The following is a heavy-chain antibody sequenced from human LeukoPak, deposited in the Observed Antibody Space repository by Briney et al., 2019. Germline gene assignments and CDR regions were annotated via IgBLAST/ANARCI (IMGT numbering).Heavy chain of an antibody. CDR1: GYVFTGYY. CDR2: INPNSGGT. V-gene: IGHV1-2*02. CDR3: ARIPLNLQDH. Sequence: ASVKVSCKASGYVFTGYYIHWVRQAPGQGLEWMGWINPNSGGTNYAQKFRGRVTMTSDTSISTAYMDLSRLTSDDTAVYYCARIPLNLQDHWGQGTLVTVSS. J-gene: IGHJ4*02.